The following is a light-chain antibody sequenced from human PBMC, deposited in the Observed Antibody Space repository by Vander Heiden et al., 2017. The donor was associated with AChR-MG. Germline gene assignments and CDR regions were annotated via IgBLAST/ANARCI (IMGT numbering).Light chain of an antibody. J-gene: IGLJ2*01. CDR3: QSADNSDIV. CDR2: RDS. CDR1: VLPNQY. V-gene: IGLV3-25*03. Sequence: SYGLTQPPSVSVSPGQTARSTCSGDVLPNQYVSWYQKKPGQAPILVIRRDSERPSGIPERFSGSSSGTTVTLTISGVQAEDEDDFYCQSADNSDIVFGGGTKLTVL.